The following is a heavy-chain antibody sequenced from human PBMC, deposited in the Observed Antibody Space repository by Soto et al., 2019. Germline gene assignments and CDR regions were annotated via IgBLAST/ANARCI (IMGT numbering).Heavy chain of an antibody. CDR3: AREGSGYDYWFDP. Sequence: ASVKVSFKASGYTFTSYAMNWLRQAPGQGLEWMGWINTNTGNPTYAQGFTGRFVFSLDTSVSTAYLQICSLKAEDTAVYYCAREGSGYDYWFDPWGQGTLVTVSS. CDR2: INTNTGNP. V-gene: IGHV7-4-1*01. J-gene: IGHJ5*02. CDR1: GYTFTSYA. D-gene: IGHD5-12*01.